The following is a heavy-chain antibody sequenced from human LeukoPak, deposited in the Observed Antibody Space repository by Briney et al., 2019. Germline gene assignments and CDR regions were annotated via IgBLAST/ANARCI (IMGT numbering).Heavy chain of an antibody. D-gene: IGHD4-17*01. J-gene: IGHJ4*02. CDR3: ARARRGDYGSFDY. Sequence: GGSLRLSCAASGFTLSSYWMHWVRQAPGKGLVWVSRINSDGSSTTYADSVKGRFTISRDNAKNTLYLQMNSLRAEDTAVYYCARARRGDYGSFDYWGQGTLVTVSS. V-gene: IGHV3-74*01. CDR1: GFTLSSYW. CDR2: INSDGSST.